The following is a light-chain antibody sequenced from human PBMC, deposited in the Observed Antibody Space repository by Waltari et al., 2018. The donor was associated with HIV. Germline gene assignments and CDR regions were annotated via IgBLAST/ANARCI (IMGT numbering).Light chain of an antibody. V-gene: IGKV3-15*01. Sequence: EIVMTQSPATLSVSPGETATLSCRASQSVSHNLAWYQQKPGQPPRLVIYAASSRAAGIPARFSVSGSGTEFTLTITSLQSGDFGVYYCQQYSDWPRYTFGGGTNLEIK. CDR3: QQYSDWPRYT. J-gene: IGKJ2*01. CDR2: AAS. CDR1: QSVSHN.